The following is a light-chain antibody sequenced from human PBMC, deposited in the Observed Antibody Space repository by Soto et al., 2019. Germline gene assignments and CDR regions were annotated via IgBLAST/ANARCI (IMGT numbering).Light chain of an antibody. CDR2: GAS. CDR1: QSIGRY. V-gene: IGKV1-39*01. Sequence: DIQMTQSPSSLSASVGDRVTVTCRASQSIGRYLDWYQQKPGKAPKLLISGASTLQSGVPSRFSGSGSGADFTLTISSLQPDDSATYYCQQSHSTPLTFGGGTKLEIK. J-gene: IGKJ4*01. CDR3: QQSHSTPLT.